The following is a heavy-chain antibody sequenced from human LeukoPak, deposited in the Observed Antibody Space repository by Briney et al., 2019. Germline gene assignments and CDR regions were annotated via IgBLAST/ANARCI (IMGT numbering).Heavy chain of an antibody. CDR2: ISGNGDIV. CDR1: GFTFRTYE. CDR3: ARDPNDGNSDYFDL. V-gene: IGHV3-48*03. Sequence: GGSLRLSCAASGFTFRTYEMHWVRQPPGKGLEWISYISGNGDIVYYADSVKGRFTISRDNAKKSLFLQMTSLGAEDTAVYFCARDPNDGNSDYFDLWGQGTMVTVSS. D-gene: IGHD4-23*01. J-gene: IGHJ3*01.